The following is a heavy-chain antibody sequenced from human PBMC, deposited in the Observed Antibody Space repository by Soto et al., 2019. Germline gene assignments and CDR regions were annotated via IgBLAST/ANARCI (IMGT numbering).Heavy chain of an antibody. CDR1: GGSLSGYY. Sequence: SETLSLTCAVLGGSLSGYYSSWFRKPPGKGLEWIGEINHSGRTNYNPSLKSRVTISVDTSKNQFSLKLSSVTAADTAVYYCARGQTQGHGGSARFDSWGQGTLVTVSS. V-gene: IGHV4-34*01. CDR3: ARGQTQGHGGSARFDS. CDR2: INHSGRT. D-gene: IGHD1-26*01. J-gene: IGHJ4*02.